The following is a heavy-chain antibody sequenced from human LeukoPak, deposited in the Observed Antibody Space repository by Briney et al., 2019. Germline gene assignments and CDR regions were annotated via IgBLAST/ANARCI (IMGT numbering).Heavy chain of an antibody. CDR2: MQTNGNT. J-gene: IGHJ4*02. V-gene: IGHV4-61*02. CDR1: GGSITSGRYF. D-gene: IGHD1-26*01. Sequence: SETLSLTCTVPGGSITSGRYFWTWIRQPAGKGLEWLGRMQTNGNTNYNPSLKSRVAISLDTSKNHCSLQLSSVTAADTAVYYCATGLSNAWEVQAYWGQGTLVTVSS. CDR3: ATGLSNAWEVQAY.